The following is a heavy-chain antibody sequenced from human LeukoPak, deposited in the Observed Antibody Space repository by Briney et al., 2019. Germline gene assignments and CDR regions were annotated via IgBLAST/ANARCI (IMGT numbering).Heavy chain of an antibody. CDR1: GYTFTSYY. Sequence: ASVKVSCKASGYTFTSYYMHWVRQAPGQGLEWMGIINPSGGSTSYAQKFQGRVTITADKSTSTAYMELSSLRSEDTAVYYCARGITMVRGVGYYYYYYYMDAWGKGTTVTVSS. CDR3: ARGITMVRGVGYYYYYYYMDA. J-gene: IGHJ6*03. V-gene: IGHV1-46*01. D-gene: IGHD3-10*01. CDR2: INPSGGST.